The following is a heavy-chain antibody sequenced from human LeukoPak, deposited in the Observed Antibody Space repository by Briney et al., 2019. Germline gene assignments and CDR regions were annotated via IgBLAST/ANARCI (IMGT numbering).Heavy chain of an antibody. CDR3: ARAYADYVPFDY. Sequence: ASVRVSCKASGGTFSSYAISWVRQAPGQGLEWMGGIIPIFGTANYAQTFQGRVTITADESTSTAYMELSSLRSEDTAVYYCARAYADYVPFDYWGQGTLVTVSS. V-gene: IGHV1-69*13. D-gene: IGHD4-17*01. J-gene: IGHJ4*02. CDR2: IIPIFGTA. CDR1: GGTFSSYA.